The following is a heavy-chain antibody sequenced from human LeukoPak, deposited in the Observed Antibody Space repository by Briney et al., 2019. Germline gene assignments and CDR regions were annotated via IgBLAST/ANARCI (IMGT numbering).Heavy chain of an antibody. CDR3: ARDASLQTGAFDV. V-gene: IGHV4-4*02. J-gene: IGHJ3*01. D-gene: IGHD5-24*01. CDR1: GGSISRSDW. CDR2: IFHSGST. Sequence: SETLSLTCAFSGGSISRSDWWSWVRQSPGKGLEWIGEIFHSGSTKYNPSLKSRVTISVDKSKNQFSLNLTSVTAADTAMYYCARDASLQTGAFDVWGQGTMVTVS.